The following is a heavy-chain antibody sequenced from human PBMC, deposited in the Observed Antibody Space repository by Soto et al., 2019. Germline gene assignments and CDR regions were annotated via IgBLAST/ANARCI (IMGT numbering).Heavy chain of an antibody. CDR3: ARGVDTAMVTRIPSREFDY. J-gene: IGHJ4*02. CDR2: ISAYNGNT. Sequence: ASVKVSCKASGYTFTSYGISWVRQAPGQGLEWMGWISAYNGNTNYAQKLQGRVTMTTDTSTSTAYMELRSLRSDDTAVYYCARGVDTAMVTRIPSREFDYWGQGNLVTVSS. D-gene: IGHD5-18*01. V-gene: IGHV1-18*04. CDR1: GYTFTSYG.